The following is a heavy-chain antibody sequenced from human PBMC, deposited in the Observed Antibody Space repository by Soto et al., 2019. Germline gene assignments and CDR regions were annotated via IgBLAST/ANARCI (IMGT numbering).Heavy chain of an antibody. CDR1: GYTFTSYD. CDR3: ARESSCSSTSCYSNWFDP. D-gene: IGHD2-2*01. J-gene: IGHJ5*02. Sequence: ASVKVPCKASGYTFTSYDINWVRQSAGQGLEWMGWMNPNSGNTGYAQKFQGRVTMTRNTSISTAYMELSSLRSEDTAVYYCARESSCSSTSCYSNWFDPWGQGTLVTVSS. CDR2: MNPNSGNT. V-gene: IGHV1-8*01.